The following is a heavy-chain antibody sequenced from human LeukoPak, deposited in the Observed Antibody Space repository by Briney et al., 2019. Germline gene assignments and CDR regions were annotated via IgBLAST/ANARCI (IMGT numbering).Heavy chain of an antibody. CDR2: IKQDGSEK. Sequence: PGGSLRLSCAASGFTFSSYAMSWVRQAPGKGLEWVANIKQDGSEKYYVDSVKGRFTISRDNAKNSLYLQMNSLRAEDTAVYYCARERLAVAGTGGVRAFDIWGQGTMVTVSS. CDR1: GFTFSSYA. J-gene: IGHJ3*02. D-gene: IGHD6-19*01. V-gene: IGHV3-7*01. CDR3: ARERLAVAGTGGVRAFDI.